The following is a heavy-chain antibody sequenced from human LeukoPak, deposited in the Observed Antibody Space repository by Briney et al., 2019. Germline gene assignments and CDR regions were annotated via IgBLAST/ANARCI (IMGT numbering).Heavy chain of an antibody. D-gene: IGHD7-27*01. J-gene: IGHJ4*02. CDR1: GFTFSDYY. CDR2: ISNSVNNV. Sequence: PGGSLRLSCTVSGFTFSDYYMSWIRQAPGKGLEWVSYISNSVNNVHYADSVKGRFTISRDNAKNSLYLQMHSLRAEDTAVYYCAKDGGLWVSAHWGDSWGRGTLVTVSS. CDR3: AKDGGLWVSAHWGDS. V-gene: IGHV3-11*01.